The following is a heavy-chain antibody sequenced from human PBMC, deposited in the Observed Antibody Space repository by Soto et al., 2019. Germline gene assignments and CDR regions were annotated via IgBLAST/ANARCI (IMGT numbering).Heavy chain of an antibody. V-gene: IGHV4-39*01. CDR3: AIIVVVPAAMIEYFQH. Sequence: QLQLQESGPGLVKPSETLSLTCTVSGGSISSSSYYWGWIRQPPGKGLEWIGSIYYSGSTYYNPSLKSPVTIAVDTSKNQFSLKLSSVTAADTAVYYCAIIVVVPAAMIEYFQHWGQGTLVTVSS. CDR1: GGSISSSSYY. J-gene: IGHJ1*01. D-gene: IGHD2-2*01. CDR2: IYYSGST.